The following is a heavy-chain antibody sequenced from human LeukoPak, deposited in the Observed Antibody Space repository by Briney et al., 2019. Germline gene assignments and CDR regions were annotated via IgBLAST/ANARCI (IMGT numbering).Heavy chain of an antibody. D-gene: IGHD1-26*01. V-gene: IGHV1-46*01. Sequence: ASVQVSCKASGYAFTSYYMHWVRQAPGQGLEWMGIINPSGGSTSNAQKFQGRVTMTRDTSTSTVYMELSSLRSEDTAVYYCARDFLSGRNYFDYWGQGTLVTVSS. CDR3: ARDFLSGRNYFDY. CDR1: GYAFTSYY. CDR2: INPSGGST. J-gene: IGHJ4*02.